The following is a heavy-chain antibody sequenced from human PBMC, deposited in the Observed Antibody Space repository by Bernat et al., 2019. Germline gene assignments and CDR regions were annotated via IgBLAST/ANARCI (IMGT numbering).Heavy chain of an antibody. D-gene: IGHD3-22*01. V-gene: IGHV3-23*01. CDR2: ISGSGGST. CDR3: AKSGSSGYDHYYYGMDV. Sequence: EVQLLESGGGLVQPGGSLRLSCAASGFTFSSYAMSWVRQAPGKGLEWVSAISGSGGSTYYADSVKGRFTISRDNSKNTLYLQMNSLRAEDTAVYYCAKSGSSGYDHYYYGMDVWGQGTTVTVSS. J-gene: IGHJ6*02. CDR1: GFTFSSYA.